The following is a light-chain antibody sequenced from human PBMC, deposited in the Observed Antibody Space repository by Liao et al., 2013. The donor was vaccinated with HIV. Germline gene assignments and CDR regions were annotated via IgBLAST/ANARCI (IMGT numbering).Light chain of an antibody. CDR3: QVWDRVTDHVI. Sequence: SYELTQPPSVSVAPGQTARITCGGDNIGDKSVHWYQQRPGQAPVLLIYYDNDRPSGTPERFSGSNSGNTAALTISWVEAEDEADYYCQVWDRVTDHVIFGGGTKLTVL. CDR1: NIGDKS. V-gene: IGLV3-21*01. CDR2: YDN. J-gene: IGLJ2*01.